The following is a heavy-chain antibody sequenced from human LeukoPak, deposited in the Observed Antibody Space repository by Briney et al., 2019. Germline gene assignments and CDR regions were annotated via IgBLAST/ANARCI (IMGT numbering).Heavy chain of an antibody. CDR1: GFTFTTYW. V-gene: IGHV3-7*01. J-gene: IGHJ4*02. CDR2: IKQDGTEK. CDR3: AKVAHYYYGSESYYFFEH. D-gene: IGHD3-10*01. Sequence: PRGSLRLSCTASGFTFTTYWMSWVRHPPGRGLEWVANIKQDGTEKYYVDSVKGRFTISRDNAKNSLYLQMNSLRVEDTATYYCAKVAHYYYGSESYYFFEHWGQGTPVTASS.